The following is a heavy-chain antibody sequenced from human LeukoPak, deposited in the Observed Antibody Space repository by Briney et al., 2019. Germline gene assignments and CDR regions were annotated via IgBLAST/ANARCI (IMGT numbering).Heavy chain of an antibody. CDR1: EFNFGNYW. J-gene: IGHJ6*02. V-gene: IGHV3-7*01. D-gene: IGHD3-3*01. Sequence: PGGSLRLSCVVSEFNFGNYWMSWVRQTPGKGLEWVANIKQDGSDRYYVDSVKGRFIISRDNAKNSLYLQMNSLRDEDTAVYYCARDPGVRYYDFWSGYYSEYYGMDVWGQGTTVTVSS. CDR2: IKQDGSDR. CDR3: ARDPGVRYYDFWSGYYSEYYGMDV.